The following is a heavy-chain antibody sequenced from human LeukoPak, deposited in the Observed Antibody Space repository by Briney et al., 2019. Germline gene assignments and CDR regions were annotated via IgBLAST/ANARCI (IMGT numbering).Heavy chain of an antibody. D-gene: IGHD3-22*01. V-gene: IGHV3-53*01. CDR1: GITFTIAG. CDR3: ASDTYSYDSSAYGQFDY. Sequence: GGSLRLSCAASGITFTIAGMHWVRQVPGKGLEWVSVIYSGGSTYYADSVKGRFTISRDNFKNTLYLQMSSLRAEDTAVYYCASDTYSYDSSAYGQFDYWGQGTLATVSS. CDR2: IYSGGST. J-gene: IGHJ4*02.